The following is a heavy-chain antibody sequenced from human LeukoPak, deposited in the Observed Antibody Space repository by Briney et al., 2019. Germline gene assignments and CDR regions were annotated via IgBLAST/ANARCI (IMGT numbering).Heavy chain of an antibody. CDR3: ARGAAAGSNWFDP. Sequence: GASVKVSCKASGYTFTGYYMHWVRQAPGQGLEWMGWINPNSGGTNYAQKFQGRVTMTRDTSISTAYMEPSRLRSDDTAVYYCARGAAAGSNWFDPWGQGTLVTVSS. CDR2: INPNSGGT. CDR1: GYTFTGYY. V-gene: IGHV1-2*02. D-gene: IGHD6-13*01. J-gene: IGHJ5*02.